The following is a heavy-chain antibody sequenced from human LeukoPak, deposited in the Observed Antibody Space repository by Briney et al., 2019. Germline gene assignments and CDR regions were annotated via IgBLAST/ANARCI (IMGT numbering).Heavy chain of an antibody. D-gene: IGHD5-18*01. CDR3: ARGLTSPRQLWLTDLDY. J-gene: IGHJ4*02. V-gene: IGHV3-21*01. CDR1: GFTFSSYS. Sequence: PGGSLRLSCAASGFTFSSYSMNWVRQAPGKGLEWVSSISSSSSYIYYADSVKGRFTISRDNAKNSLYLQMNSLRAEDTAVYYCARGLTSPRQLWLTDLDYWGQGTLVTVSS. CDR2: ISSSSSYI.